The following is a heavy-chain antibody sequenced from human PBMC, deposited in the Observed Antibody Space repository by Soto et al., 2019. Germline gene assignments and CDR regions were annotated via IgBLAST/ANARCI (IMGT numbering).Heavy chain of an antibody. Sequence: ASVKVSCKASGYPFSNYALHWVRQAPGQSLEWMGFINPREINTRYSEKFQGRVTITSDRSENTAYMELSSLKSEDTAVYYCARILRGLTIFGGAHPRDXWGQGTRVTVSX. CDR2: INPREINT. D-gene: IGHD3-3*01. CDR1: GYPFSNYA. J-gene: IGHJ4*02. V-gene: IGHV1-3*01. CDR3: ARILRGLTIFGGAHPRDX.